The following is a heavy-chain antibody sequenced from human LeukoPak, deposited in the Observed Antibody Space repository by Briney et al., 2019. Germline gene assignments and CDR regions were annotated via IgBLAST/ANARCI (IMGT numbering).Heavy chain of an antibody. J-gene: IGHJ4*02. Sequence: QSGGSLRLSCAASGFTFSSYAMSWVRQAPGKGLEWVSTISNSDYSTYYADSVKGRFTIFRANSENTLYLQMNNLRAEDTAVYYCAKATGYLLWGQGTLVTVSS. D-gene: IGHD1-14*01. CDR1: GFTFSSYA. CDR2: ISNSDYST. CDR3: AKATGYLL. V-gene: IGHV3-23*01.